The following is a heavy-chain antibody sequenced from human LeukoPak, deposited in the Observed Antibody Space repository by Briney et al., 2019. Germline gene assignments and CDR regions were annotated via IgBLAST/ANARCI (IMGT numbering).Heavy chain of an antibody. V-gene: IGHV4-31*03. D-gene: IGHD6-13*01. J-gene: IGHJ4*02. CDR3: ASGIAAAGSGRFDY. Sequence: SQTLSLACTVSGGSISSGGYYWSWIRQHPGKGLEWIGYIYYSGSTYYNPSLKSRVTISVDTSKNQFSLKLSSVTAADTAVYYCASGIAAAGSGRFDYWGQGTLVTVSS. CDR1: GGSISSGGYY. CDR2: IYYSGST.